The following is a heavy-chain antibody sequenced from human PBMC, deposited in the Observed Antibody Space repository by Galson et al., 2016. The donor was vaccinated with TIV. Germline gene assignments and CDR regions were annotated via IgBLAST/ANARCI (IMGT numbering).Heavy chain of an antibody. D-gene: IGHD3-22*01. CDR3: AKMDSSGFDYVRRFDF. CDR1: GFTFSSFA. J-gene: IGHJ5*01. Sequence: SLRLSCAASGFTFSSFAMSWVRQAPGKGLEWVSRISAGGGRTNYADSVKGRFTISRDNPKNTLYLQMSSLRADDPAVYFCAKMDSSGFDYVRRFDFWGQGTLATVSS. CDR2: ISAGGGRT. V-gene: IGHV3-23*01.